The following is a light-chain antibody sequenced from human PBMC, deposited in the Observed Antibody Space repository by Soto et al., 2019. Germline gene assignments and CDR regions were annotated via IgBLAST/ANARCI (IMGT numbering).Light chain of an antibody. CDR1: QXLLFSNGYNY. V-gene: IGKV2-28*01. CDR3: MQALQTPIT. Sequence: IVMSRYPLSVQETGGSPACVSCXFMQXLLFSNGYNYLDWYLQRPGQSPQLLIYLASTRASGVPDRFSGTGSCTDFTLKISRVEAEDVGVYYFMQALQTPITFGQGTRLEIK. J-gene: IGKJ5*01. CDR2: LAS.